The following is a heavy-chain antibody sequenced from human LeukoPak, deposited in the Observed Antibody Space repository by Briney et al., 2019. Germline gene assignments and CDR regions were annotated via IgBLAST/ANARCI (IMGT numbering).Heavy chain of an antibody. CDR2: FGISVSTI. CDR1: GFTSGDYY. J-gene: IGHJ6*03. D-gene: IGHD3-3*01. V-gene: IGHV3-11*01. Sequence: SGGSWDFSVEPSGFTSGDYYIGWIGQAPGKGREWVSSFGISVSTIYYADSVKGRFTISRDNAKNSLYLQMNSLRAEDTAVYYCARARSRSLEWLLHYYYMDVWGKGTTVTVPS. CDR3: ARARSRSLEWLLHYYYMDV.